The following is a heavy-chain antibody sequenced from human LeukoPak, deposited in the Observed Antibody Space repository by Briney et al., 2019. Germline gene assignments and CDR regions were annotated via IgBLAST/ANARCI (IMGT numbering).Heavy chain of an antibody. V-gene: IGHV3-43*02. CDR3: AKDIAPYYGNYYYYGMDV. D-gene: IGHD4-17*01. J-gene: IGHJ6*02. Sequence: GGSLRLSCAASGFTFDDYAMHWVRQAPGKGLEWVSLISGDGGSTYYADSVKGRFTISRDNSKNSLYLQMNSLRTEDTALYYCAKDIAPYYGNYYYYGMDVWGQGTTVTASS. CDR1: GFTFDDYA. CDR2: ISGDGGST.